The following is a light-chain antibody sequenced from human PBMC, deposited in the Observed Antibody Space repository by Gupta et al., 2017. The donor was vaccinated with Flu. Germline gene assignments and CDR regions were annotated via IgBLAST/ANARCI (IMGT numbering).Light chain of an antibody. CDR3: QVWDSRSDRYV. V-gene: IGLV3-21*02. Sequence: GQTARIPCGGENIVRKSVHGYKQRPGQAPVLVIYTESDRPSGIPERFSGSNSGNTATLNISRVEAGDEADYYCQVWDSRSDRYVVGTGTKVTVL. CDR1: NIVRKS. J-gene: IGLJ1*01. CDR2: TES.